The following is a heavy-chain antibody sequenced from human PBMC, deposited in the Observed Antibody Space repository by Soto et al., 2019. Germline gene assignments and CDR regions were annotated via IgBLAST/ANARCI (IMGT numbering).Heavy chain of an antibody. V-gene: IGHV4-30-4*01. CDR3: ARDPKYYYGSGSQGMDV. J-gene: IGHJ6*02. D-gene: IGHD3-10*01. Sequence: SETLSLTCTVSGGSISSGDYYWSWIRQPPGKGLEWIGYIYYSGSTYYNPSLKSRVTISVDTSKNQFSLKLSSVTAADTAVYYCARDPKYYYGSGSQGMDVWGQVTLVTVSS. CDR2: IYYSGST. CDR1: GGSISSGDYY.